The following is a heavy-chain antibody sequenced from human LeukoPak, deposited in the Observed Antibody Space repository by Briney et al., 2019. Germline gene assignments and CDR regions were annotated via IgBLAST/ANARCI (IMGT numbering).Heavy chain of an antibody. D-gene: IGHD5-24*01. CDR1: GGSISGYY. CDR2: ISYSGST. CDR3: ARGGDGYFDY. J-gene: IGHJ4*02. V-gene: IGHV4-59*01. Sequence: SETLSLTCTVSGGSISGYYWSWIRQPPGKRLEWIGYISYSGSTNYNPSLKSRVTISVDTSKNQFPLKLSSVTAADTAVYYCARGGDGYFDYWGQGTLVTVSS.